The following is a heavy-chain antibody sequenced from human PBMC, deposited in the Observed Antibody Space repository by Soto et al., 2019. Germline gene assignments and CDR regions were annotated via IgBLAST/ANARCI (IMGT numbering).Heavy chain of an antibody. V-gene: IGHV1-18*01. CDR3: ARDLTIVPATHPRLENYGMDV. J-gene: IGHJ6*02. CDR2: ISPYNGHT. D-gene: IGHD2-2*01. CDR1: GYSFTSYG. Sequence: QVQLVQSAGEVKKPGASVKVSCKASGYSFTSYGISWVRRAHGQGLEWMGWISPYNGHTQFVERFQGRVTMTTDTSTIKAYMELRNLRSDDTAHYYCARDLTIVPATHPRLENYGMDVWGQGTTVIVSS.